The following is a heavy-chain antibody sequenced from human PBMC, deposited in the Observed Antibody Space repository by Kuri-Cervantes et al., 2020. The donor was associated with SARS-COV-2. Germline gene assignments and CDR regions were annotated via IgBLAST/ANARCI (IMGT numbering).Heavy chain of an antibody. CDR2: IYHSGST. D-gene: IGHD6-13*01. CDR3: ARDTSSWYRGAFDY. V-gene: IGHV4-38-2*02. CDR1: GYSISSGYY. J-gene: IGHJ4*02. Sequence: GSLRLSCAVSGYSISSGYYWGWIRQPPGKGLEWIGSIYHSGSTYYNPSLKSRVTISVDTSKNQFSLKLSSVTAADTAVYYCARDTSSWYRGAFDYWGQGTLVTVSS.